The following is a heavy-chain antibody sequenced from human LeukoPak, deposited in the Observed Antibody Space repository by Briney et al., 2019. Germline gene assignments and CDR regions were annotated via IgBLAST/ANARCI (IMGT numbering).Heavy chain of an antibody. CDR3: AKEIWPTVTTPGWTYFDY. J-gene: IGHJ4*02. CDR2: ISGSGGST. V-gene: IGHV3-23*01. Sequence: GGSLRLSCAASGFTFSSYAMSWVRQAPGKGLEWVSAISGSGGSTYYADSVKGRFTISRDNSKNTLYLQMNSLRAEDTAVYYCAKEIWPTVTTPGWTYFDYWGQGALVTVSS. CDR1: GFTFSSYA. D-gene: IGHD4-17*01.